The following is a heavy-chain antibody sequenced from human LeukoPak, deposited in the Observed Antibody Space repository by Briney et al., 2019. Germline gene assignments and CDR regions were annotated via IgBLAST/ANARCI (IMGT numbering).Heavy chain of an antibody. Sequence: GGSLRLPCAAPGFTFSNAWMSWVRQAPGKGLEWVGRIKSKTDGGTADYAAPVKGRFTISRDDSKDTLYLQTNSLETEDTALYYCTTVPSRSDIWGQGTMVTVSS. CDR3: TTVPSRSDI. J-gene: IGHJ3*02. V-gene: IGHV3-15*01. CDR2: IKSKTDGGTA. D-gene: IGHD6-6*01. CDR1: GFTFSNAW.